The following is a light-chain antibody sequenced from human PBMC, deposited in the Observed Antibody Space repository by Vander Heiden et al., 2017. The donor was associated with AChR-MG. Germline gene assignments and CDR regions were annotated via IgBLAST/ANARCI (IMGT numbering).Light chain of an antibody. Sequence: QSVLTQPPSVSAAPGRKVTISCSGSSSHIGNNYVSWYQQFPGTAPKLPIFDNDKRPSGIPDRFSGSKSGTSATLGISGLQTGDEADYYCGAWDSSLDTGVFGTGTTVTV. V-gene: IGLV1-51*01. CDR1: SSHIGNNY. CDR2: DND. CDR3: GAWDSSLDTGV. J-gene: IGLJ1*01.